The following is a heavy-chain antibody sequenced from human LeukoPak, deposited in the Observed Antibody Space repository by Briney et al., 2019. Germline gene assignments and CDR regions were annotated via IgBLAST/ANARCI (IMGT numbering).Heavy chain of an antibody. CDR2: INPNTGAT. CDR1: GYTFTGYY. CDR3: ARDRTTVTTGYYGMDV. Sequence: ASVKVSCKASGYTFTGYYMHWVRQAPGQGLEWMGWINPNTGATNYAQKFQGRVTLTRDTSIITAYMELTRLRSDDTAVYYCARDRTTVTTGYYGMDVWGQGTTVTVSS. V-gene: IGHV1-2*02. D-gene: IGHD4-17*01. J-gene: IGHJ6*02.